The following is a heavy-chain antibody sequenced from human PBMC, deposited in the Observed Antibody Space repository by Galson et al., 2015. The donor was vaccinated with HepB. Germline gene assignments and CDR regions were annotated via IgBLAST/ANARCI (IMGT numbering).Heavy chain of an antibody. V-gene: IGHV4-59*08. Sequence: ETLSLTCTVSGASISSYYWSWIRQPPGKGLEWFGYIYYRGNTKYNPSLRSRVTMSVDMSKNQFSLKLSSVTAADPAVYYCARLGDSSGYYLYYFDYWGQGTLVTVSS. CDR1: GASISSYY. CDR2: IYYRGNT. CDR3: ARLGDSSGYYLYYFDY. J-gene: IGHJ4*02. D-gene: IGHD3-22*01.